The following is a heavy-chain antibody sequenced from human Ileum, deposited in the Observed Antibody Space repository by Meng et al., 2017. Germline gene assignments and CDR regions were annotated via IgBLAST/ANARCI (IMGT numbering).Heavy chain of an antibody. Sequence: QVQLVQSGAEVKQPGATMKVSCKASGYTFTSFGITWVRQAPGKGLEWMGGISAYNGNTNYAHKVQGRVTMTTDTSTSTAYMELRSLRSDDTAVYYCARGWGGAFDPWGQGTLVTVSS. D-gene: IGHD3-16*01. V-gene: IGHV1-18*01. J-gene: IGHJ5*02. CDR3: ARGWGGAFDP. CDR1: GYTFTSFG. CDR2: ISAYNGNT.